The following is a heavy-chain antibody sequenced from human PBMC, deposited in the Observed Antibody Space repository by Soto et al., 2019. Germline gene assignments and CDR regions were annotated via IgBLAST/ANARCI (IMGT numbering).Heavy chain of an antibody. V-gene: IGHV3-66*01. D-gene: IGHD2-8*01. Sequence: PGWSLRLSSAASGFTVNIYQVSGFRQAPGKGLEWVAVLFSGGDTKYGDSMKGRVTLSRDNSKNTLYLQMNNLRAEDTAVYYCAGAYGATCYFFGYWGQGSMVTVSP. CDR2: LFSGGDT. CDR3: AGAYGATCYFFGY. CDR1: GFTVNIYQ. J-gene: IGHJ4*02.